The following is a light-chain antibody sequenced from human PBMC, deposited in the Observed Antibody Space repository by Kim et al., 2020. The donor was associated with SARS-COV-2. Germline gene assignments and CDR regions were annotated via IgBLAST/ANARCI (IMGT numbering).Light chain of an antibody. CDR3: SSYTSSSVV. J-gene: IGLJ2*01. V-gene: IGLV2-14*04. Sequence: PGQSLTISCTGTSSSVVGYNYVSWYQQHPGKAPKLMIYDVSKRPSGVSNRFSGSKSGNTASLTISGLQAEDEADYYCSSYTSSSVVFGGGTQLTVL. CDR2: DVS. CDR1: SSSVVGYNY.